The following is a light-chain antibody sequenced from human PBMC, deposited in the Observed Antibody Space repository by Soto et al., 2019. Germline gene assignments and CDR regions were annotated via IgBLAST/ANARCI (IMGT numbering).Light chain of an antibody. CDR3: CSYAGSSTWV. V-gene: IGLV2-23*01. CDR1: SSDVGSSNL. J-gene: IGLJ3*02. CDR2: EGS. Sequence: QSALTQPASVSASPGQSITISCTVTSSDVGSSNLVSWYQQHPGKAPKLMIYEGSKRPSGVSDRFSGSKTGNTASLTISGLQAEDEGDYYCCSYAGSSTWVFGGGTKLTVL.